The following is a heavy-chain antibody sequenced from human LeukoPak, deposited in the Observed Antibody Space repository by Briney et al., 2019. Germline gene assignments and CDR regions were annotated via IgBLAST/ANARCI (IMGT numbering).Heavy chain of an antibody. CDR1: GFTFSSYS. D-gene: IGHD3-10*01. CDR2: ISSSSSYI. CDR3: ARGGGYYYGSGSYSFDY. J-gene: IGHJ4*02. Sequence: GGSLRLSCAASGFTFSSYSMNWVRQAPGKGLEWVLSISSSSSYIYYADSVKGRFTISRDNAKNSLYLQMNSLRAEDTAVYYCARGGGYYYGSGSYSFDYWGQGTLVTVSS. V-gene: IGHV3-21*01.